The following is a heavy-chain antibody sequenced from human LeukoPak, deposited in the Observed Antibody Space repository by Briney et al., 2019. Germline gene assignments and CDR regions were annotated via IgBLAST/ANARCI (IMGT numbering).Heavy chain of an antibody. CDR1: GFTLSNYL. CDR3: ARDFWGAYRVDFYDY. CDR2: IKQDGSET. J-gene: IGHJ4*02. V-gene: IGHV3-7*01. Sequence: GGSLRHSCAASGFTLSNYLMSGVCRAPRKGMGWVANIKQDGSETYYVDPVRGRFTISRDNAENSLYLQMNSLRADDTAIYYCARDFWGAYRVDFYDYWGQGALVTVSS. D-gene: IGHD3-3*01.